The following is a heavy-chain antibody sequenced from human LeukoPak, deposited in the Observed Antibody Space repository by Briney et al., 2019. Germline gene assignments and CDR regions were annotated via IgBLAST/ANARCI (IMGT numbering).Heavy chain of an antibody. Sequence: GGSLRLSCAASGFTFSSYGMHWVRQAPGKGLEWVAFIRYDGSNKYYADSVKGRFTISRDNSKNTLYLQMNSLRAEDTAVYYCAKASAYSSGWYGLDYWGQGTLVTVSS. J-gene: IGHJ4*02. CDR2: IRYDGSNK. CDR3: AKASAYSSGWYGLDY. D-gene: IGHD6-19*01. V-gene: IGHV3-30*02. CDR1: GFTFSSYG.